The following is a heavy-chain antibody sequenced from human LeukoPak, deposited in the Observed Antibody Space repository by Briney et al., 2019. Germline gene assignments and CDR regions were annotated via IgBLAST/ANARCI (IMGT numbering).Heavy chain of an antibody. CDR2: ISGSGGDT. D-gene: IGHD7-27*01. J-gene: IGHJ4*02. CDR3: AKDPWGSRGYFDY. Sequence: GGSLRLSCAASGFTFSSYAMIWVRQAPGKGLEGVSAISGSGGDTYYADSVKGRFTIFRDNSKNTVYLRMNSLRAEDTAVYYCAKDPWGSRGYFDYWGQGTLVTVSS. CDR1: GFTFSSYA. V-gene: IGHV3-23*01.